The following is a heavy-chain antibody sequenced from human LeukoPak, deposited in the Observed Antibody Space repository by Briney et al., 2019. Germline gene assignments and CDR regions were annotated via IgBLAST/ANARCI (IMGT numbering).Heavy chain of an antibody. CDR1: GFTFDDYG. V-gene: IGHV3-20*04. Sequence: PGGSLRLSCAASGFTFDDYGMSWVRQAPGKGLEWVSGINWNGGSTGYPASVKGRFTISSDNAKNSLYLQMNSLRAQDTALYYCATAAEKGLVRYYYYMYVWGKGTTVTVSS. D-gene: IGHD3-10*01. J-gene: IGHJ6*03. CDR2: INWNGGST. CDR3: ATAAEKGLVRYYYYMYV.